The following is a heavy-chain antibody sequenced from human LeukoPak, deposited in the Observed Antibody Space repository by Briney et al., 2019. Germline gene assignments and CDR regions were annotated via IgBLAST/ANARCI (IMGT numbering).Heavy chain of an antibody. D-gene: IGHD1-7*01. CDR1: GGTFSSYA. V-gene: IGHV1-69*01. Sequence: GSSVKVSCKASGGTFSSYAISWVRQAAGQGLEWMGGIIPIFGTANYAQKFQGRVTITADESTSTAYMELSNLRAEDTAVYYCARPRWDPAGTTSHYFDYWGQGTLVTVSS. J-gene: IGHJ4*02. CDR3: ARPRWDPAGTTSHYFDY. CDR2: IIPIFGTA.